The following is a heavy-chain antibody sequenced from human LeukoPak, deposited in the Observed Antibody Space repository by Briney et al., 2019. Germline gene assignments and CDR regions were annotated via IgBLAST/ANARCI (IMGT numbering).Heavy chain of an antibody. D-gene: IGHD4-17*01. V-gene: IGHV1-46*03. CDR1: GYTFPSYS. J-gene: IGHJ4*02. CDR3: AQRPYGDYILY. CDR2: SNPSGAST. Sequence: ASVKVSCKASGYTFPSYSIHWVRQAPGQGHEWMGVSNPSGASTTYAQKFQGRVTMTRDTSTSTVYMELSSLRSEDTAVYYCAQRPYGDYILYWGQGTLVTVSS.